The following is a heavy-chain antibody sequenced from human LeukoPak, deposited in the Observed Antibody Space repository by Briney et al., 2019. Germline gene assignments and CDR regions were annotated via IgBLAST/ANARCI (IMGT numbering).Heavy chain of an antibody. CDR1: GYTFTGYY. Sequence: GASVKVSCKASGYTFTGYYIHWVRQAPGQGLEWMGWINPNSGGTNYAQKFQGRVTMTRDTSISTAYMDLSRLRSDDTAVYYCARGSIVGATFDYFDYWAREPWSPSPQ. D-gene: IGHD1-26*01. CDR2: INPNSGGT. CDR3: ARGSIVGATFDYFDY. V-gene: IGHV1-2*02. J-gene: IGHJ4*02.